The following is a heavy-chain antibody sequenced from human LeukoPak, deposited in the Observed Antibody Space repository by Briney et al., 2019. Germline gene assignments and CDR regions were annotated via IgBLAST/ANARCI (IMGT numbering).Heavy chain of an antibody. D-gene: IGHD6-13*01. CDR3: VRSSRDAFDI. CDR1: GFTFSSYW. CDR2: IKQDGSEK. J-gene: IGHJ3*02. Sequence: GGSLRLSCAASGFTFSSYWMSWVRQAPGKGLEWVANIKQDGSEKYYVDSVKGRFTISRDNAKNSLYLQMSSLRADDTAVYYCVRSSRDAFDIWGQGTMVTVSS. V-gene: IGHV3-7*03.